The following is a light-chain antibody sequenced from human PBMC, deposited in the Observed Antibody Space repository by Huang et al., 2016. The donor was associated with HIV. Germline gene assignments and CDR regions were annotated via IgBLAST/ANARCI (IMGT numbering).Light chain of an antibody. CDR3: QQYNKWPSWT. V-gene: IGKV3-15*01. CDR1: QSVSGT. CDR2: HAS. J-gene: IGKJ1*01. Sequence: EIVLTQSPATLSVSPGERATLSCRASQSVSGTLAWYQQKPGQAPRLLIDHASTRATGIPVRFSGSGSGTEFTLTISSLQSEDFAVYYYQQYNKWPSWTFGQGTKVEIK.